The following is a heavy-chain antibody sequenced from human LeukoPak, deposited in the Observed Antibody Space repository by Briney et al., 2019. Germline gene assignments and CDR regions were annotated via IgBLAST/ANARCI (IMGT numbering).Heavy chain of an antibody. CDR1: GDSISSHY. J-gene: IGHJ4*02. CDR2: IYYTGST. Sequence: SETLSLTCTVSGDSISSHYWTWIRQSPGKGLEWIGYIYYTGSTNYNPSLKSRVAISVDTSKNQFSLKLSSVTAADTAIYYCARNIAYCGGDCYNYFDYWGQGTLVTVSS. V-gene: IGHV4-59*11. D-gene: IGHD2-21*02. CDR3: ARNIAYCGGDCYNYFDY.